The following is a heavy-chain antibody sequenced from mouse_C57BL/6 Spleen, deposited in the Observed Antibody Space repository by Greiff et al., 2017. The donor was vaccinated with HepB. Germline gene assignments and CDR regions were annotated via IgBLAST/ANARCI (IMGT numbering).Heavy chain of an antibody. CDR1: GFTFSDYG. Sequence: EVHLVESGGGLVKPGGSLKLSCAASGFTFSDYGMHWVRQAPEKGLEWVAYISSGSSTIYYADTVKGRFTISRDNAKNTLFLQMTRLRSEDTAMYYCARMGYYDYESFDYWGQGTTLTVSS. V-gene: IGHV5-17*01. CDR2: ISSGSSTI. J-gene: IGHJ2*01. D-gene: IGHD2-4*01. CDR3: ARMGYYDYESFDY.